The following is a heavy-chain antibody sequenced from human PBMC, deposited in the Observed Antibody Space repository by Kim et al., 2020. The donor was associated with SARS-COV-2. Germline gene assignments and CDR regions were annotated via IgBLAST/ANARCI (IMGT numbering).Heavy chain of an antibody. D-gene: IGHD6-19*01. V-gene: IGHV4-59*01. Sequence: NPSLMGRVTISVNTSKNQFSLNLSSVTAADTAVYYCAREYSSGWYYFDYWGQGTLVTVSS. CDR3: AREYSSGWYYFDY. J-gene: IGHJ4*02.